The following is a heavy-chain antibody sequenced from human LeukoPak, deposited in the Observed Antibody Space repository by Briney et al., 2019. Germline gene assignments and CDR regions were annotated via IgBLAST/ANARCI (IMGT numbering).Heavy chain of an antibody. J-gene: IGHJ3*02. CDR3: EKEEGYSYGSNAFDS. V-gene: IGHV4-61*02. CDR1: GGSISTGSYY. Sequence: SETLSLTCTVSGGSISTGSYYWRWIRQPAGAGLEWIGRIYTSGSTNYNPSLKSRVTISVATSKNQFSLKLTSLPPPDPAVLSREKEEGYSYGSNAFDSWGQGTMVTVCS. CDR2: IYTSGST. D-gene: IGHD5-18*01.